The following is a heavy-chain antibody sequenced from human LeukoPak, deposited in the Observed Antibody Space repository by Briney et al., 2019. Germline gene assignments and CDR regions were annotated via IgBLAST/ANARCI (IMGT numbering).Heavy chain of an antibody. V-gene: IGHV3-23*01. D-gene: IGHD3-9*01. CDR3: AKHLGLVIYYYYYMDV. CDR1: GFIFSTYA. J-gene: IGHJ6*03. CDR2: ISGSDGGT. Sequence: GGSLRLSCAASGFIFSTYAMSWVRQAPGKGLEWVSAISGSDGGTYYANSVRGRFTISRDNSKNTLYLQMNSLRAEDTAVYYCAKHLGLVIYYYYYMDVWGKGTTVTVSS.